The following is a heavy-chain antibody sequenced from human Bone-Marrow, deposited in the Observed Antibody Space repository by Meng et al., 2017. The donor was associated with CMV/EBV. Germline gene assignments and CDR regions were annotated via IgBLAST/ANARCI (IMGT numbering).Heavy chain of an antibody. CDR3: ATRPITGTTAVDY. CDR2: ISWNSGSI. Sequence: SLKISCAASGFTLYDYGMSWVRQASGKGLEWVSGISWNSGSIGYADSVKGRFTISRDNAKSSLYLQMNSLRAEDTAVYYCATRPITGTTAVDYWGQGTLVTVSS. CDR1: GFTLYDYG. V-gene: IGHV3-9*01. J-gene: IGHJ4*02. D-gene: IGHD1-7*01.